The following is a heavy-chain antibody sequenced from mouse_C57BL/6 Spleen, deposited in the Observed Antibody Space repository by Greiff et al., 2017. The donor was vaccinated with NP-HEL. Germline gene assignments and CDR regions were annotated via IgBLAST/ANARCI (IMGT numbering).Heavy chain of an antibody. CDR2: ISSGGSYT. Sequence: EVKLMESGGDLVKPGGSLKLSCAASGFTFSSYGMSWVRQTPDKRLEWVATISSGGSYTYYPDSVKGRFTISRDNAKNTLYLQMSSLKSEDTAMYYCARRYSNYSLDWDYWGQGTTLTVSS. J-gene: IGHJ2*01. V-gene: IGHV5-6*02. D-gene: IGHD2-5*01. CDR1: GFTFSSYG. CDR3: ARRYSNYSLDWDY.